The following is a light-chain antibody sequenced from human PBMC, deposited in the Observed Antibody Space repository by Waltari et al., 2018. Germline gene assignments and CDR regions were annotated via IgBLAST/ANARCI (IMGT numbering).Light chain of an antibody. Sequence: PISCTGTSSDVGAYNYVSWYQQHPGKVPKLIIYDVSHRPSGVSFRFSGSKSDNTASLTISGLQAEDEADYYCISYTTSDTMIFGGGTKLTVL. CDR3: ISYTTSDTMI. J-gene: IGLJ2*01. CDR1: SSDVGAYNY. CDR2: DVS. V-gene: IGLV2-14*03.